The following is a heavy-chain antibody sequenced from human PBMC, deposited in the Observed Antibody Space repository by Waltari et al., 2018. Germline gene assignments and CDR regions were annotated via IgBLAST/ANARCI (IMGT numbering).Heavy chain of an antibody. D-gene: IGHD1-26*01. Sequence: EVQLVESGGGLIQPGGSLRLSCAASGFTVSSNYMSWVRQAPGKGLEWVAVIYSGGRTYYADSVKGRFTISRDNSKNTLYLQMNSLRAEDTAVYYCASGSLTNAFDIWGQGTMVTVSS. CDR1: GFTVSSNY. CDR2: IYSGGRT. V-gene: IGHV3-53*01. CDR3: ASGSLTNAFDI. J-gene: IGHJ3*02.